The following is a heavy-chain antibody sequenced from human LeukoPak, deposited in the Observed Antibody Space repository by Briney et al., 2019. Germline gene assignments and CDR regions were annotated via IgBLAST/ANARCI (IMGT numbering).Heavy chain of an antibody. J-gene: IGHJ4*02. Sequence: GGSLRLSCAASGFTFSNYWMHWVRQDPGKGLVWVSFINPDGSTTNYADSVKGRFTISRDDAKNALYLQMNSLRAENTAVYYCAKDLHYGPADYWGQGTLVTVSS. CDR1: GFTFSNYW. D-gene: IGHD3-10*01. V-gene: IGHV3-74*01. CDR3: AKDLHYGPADY. CDR2: INPDGSTT.